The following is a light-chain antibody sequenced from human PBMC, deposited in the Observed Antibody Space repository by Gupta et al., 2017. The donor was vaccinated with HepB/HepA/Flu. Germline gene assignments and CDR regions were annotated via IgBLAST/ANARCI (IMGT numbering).Light chain of an antibody. CDR3: QQRGNWPLIT. Sequence: EIVLTQSPEILSLSPGERATLSCRASQTVSSYLAWYQQKPGQAPRLLIYDVSHRATGILARFSGGGSGTDVTLTISGREQEDFALYYCQQRGNWPLITFGQGTRMDIK. CDR1: QTVSSY. V-gene: IGKV3-11*01. J-gene: IGKJ5*01. CDR2: DVS.